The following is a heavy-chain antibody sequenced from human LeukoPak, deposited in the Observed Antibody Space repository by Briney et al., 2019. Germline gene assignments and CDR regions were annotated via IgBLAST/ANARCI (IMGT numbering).Heavy chain of an antibody. CDR3: ARDSTLSNY. CDR1: GFTFSSYG. Sequence: PGGSLRLSCAASGFTFSSYGMHWVRQAPGKGLEWVATIKYDGSETYYVDSVRGRFSISRDNAKNSLYLQMNSLRAEDTAVYYCARDSTLSNYWGQGTLVTVSS. V-gene: IGHV3-7*04. J-gene: IGHJ4*02. D-gene: IGHD3-16*01. CDR2: IKYDGSET.